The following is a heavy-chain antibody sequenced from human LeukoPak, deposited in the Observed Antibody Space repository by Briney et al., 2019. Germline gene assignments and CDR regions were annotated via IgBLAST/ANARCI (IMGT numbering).Heavy chain of an antibody. J-gene: IGHJ4*02. CDR1: GFTFSSYA. Sequence: GGSLRLSCAASGFTFSSYAMSWVRQAPGKGLEWVSAISGSGGSTYHADSVRGRFTISRDNAKNSLYLQMNSLRAEDTAVYYCASSSGWSSLDYWGQGTLVTVSS. CDR3: ASSSGWSSLDY. CDR2: ISGSGGST. V-gene: IGHV3-23*01. D-gene: IGHD6-19*01.